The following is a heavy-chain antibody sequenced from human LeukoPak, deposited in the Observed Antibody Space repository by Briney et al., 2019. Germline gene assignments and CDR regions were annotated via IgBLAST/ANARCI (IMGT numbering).Heavy chain of an antibody. CDR2: IYYSGST. CDR3: ARVSGYSYGYFDY. J-gene: IGHJ4*02. CDR1: GGSVSSGSYY. V-gene: IGHV4-61*01. D-gene: IGHD5-18*01. Sequence: PSETLSLTCTVSGGSVSSGSYYWRWIRQPPGKGLEWIGYIYYSGSTNYNPSLKSRVTISVDTSKSQFSLKLSSVTAADTAVYYCARVSGYSYGYFDYWGQGTLVTVPS.